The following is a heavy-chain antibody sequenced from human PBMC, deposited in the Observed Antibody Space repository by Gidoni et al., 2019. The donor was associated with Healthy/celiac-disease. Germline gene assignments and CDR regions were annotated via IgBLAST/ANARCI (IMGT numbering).Heavy chain of an antibody. V-gene: IGHV3-49*03. J-gene: IGHJ5*02. CDR1: GFTFGDYA. CDR3: TRDESTYYDFWSGSRKGFDP. D-gene: IGHD3-3*01. Sequence: EVQLVESGGGLVQPGRSLRLSCTASGFTFGDYAMSWFRQAPGKGLEWVGFIRSKAYGGTTEYAASVKGRFTISRDDSKSIAYLQMNSLKTEDTAVYYCTRDESTYYDFWSGSRKGFDPWGQGTLVTVSS. CDR2: IRSKAYGGTT.